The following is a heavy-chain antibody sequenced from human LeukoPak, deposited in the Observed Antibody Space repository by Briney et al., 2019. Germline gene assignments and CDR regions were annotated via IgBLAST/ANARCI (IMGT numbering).Heavy chain of an antibody. D-gene: IGHD4-23*01. Sequence: PSETLSLTCAVSGFSISSGYFWGWIRRPPGKGLEWIGTIHYPESTYYNPSLNSRLTISIDTSKNHFSLKWSSVTAADTALYYCARGRGRHVGTRWHPDTHHDYWGQGILVTVSS. V-gene: IGHV4-38-2*01. CDR2: IHYPEST. CDR3: ARGRGRHVGTRWHPDTHHDY. J-gene: IGHJ4*02. CDR1: GFSISSGYF.